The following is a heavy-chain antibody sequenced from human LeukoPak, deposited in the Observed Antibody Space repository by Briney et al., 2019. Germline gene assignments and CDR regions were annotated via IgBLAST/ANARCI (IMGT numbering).Heavy chain of an antibody. J-gene: IGHJ3*02. CDR1: GYTFTGYY. V-gene: IGHV1-2*02. D-gene: IGHD2-15*01. Sequence: GASVKVSCKASGYTFTGYYMHWVRPAPGQGLEWMGWINPNSGGTNYAQKFQGRVTMTRDTSISTAYMELSRLRSDDTAVYYCARGGRDIVVVVAAQTTGAFDIWGQGTMVTVSS. CDR2: INPNSGGT. CDR3: ARGGRDIVVVVAAQTTGAFDI.